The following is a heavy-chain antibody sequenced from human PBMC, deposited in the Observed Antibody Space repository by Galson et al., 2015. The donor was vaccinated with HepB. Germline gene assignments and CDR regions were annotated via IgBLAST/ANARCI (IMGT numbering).Heavy chain of an antibody. CDR3: AEDRRGITIVRGVCDAFDI. CDR2: ISWNSGSI. V-gene: IGHV3-9*01. Sequence: SLRLSCAASGFTFDDYAMHWVRQAPGKGLEWVSGISWNSGSIGYADSVKGRFTISRDNAKNSLYLQMNSLRAEDTALYYCAEDRRGITIVRGVCDAFDICGQGTMVTVSS. J-gene: IGHJ3*02. CDR1: GFTFDDYA. D-gene: IGHD3-10*01.